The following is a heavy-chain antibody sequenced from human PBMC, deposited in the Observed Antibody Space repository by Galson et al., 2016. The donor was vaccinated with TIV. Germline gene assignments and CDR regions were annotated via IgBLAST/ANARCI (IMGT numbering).Heavy chain of an antibody. CDR2: ISYDGSLK. D-gene: IGHD3-22*01. V-gene: IGHV3-30*04. J-gene: IGHJ4*02. CDR3: ARDSGYDSIGYSPSGY. Sequence: SLRLSCAASGFTLSAYPMHWVRQAPGKGLEWVAVISYDGSLKYYAASVKGRFTIAKDNSKNTLYLQMNSLRAEDTAAYYCARDSGYDSIGYSPSGYWGQGTVVTVSS. CDR1: GFTLSAYP.